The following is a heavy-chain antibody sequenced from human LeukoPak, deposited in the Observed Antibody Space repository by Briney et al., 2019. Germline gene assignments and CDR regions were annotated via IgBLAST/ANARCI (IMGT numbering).Heavy chain of an antibody. CDR2: ISYDGSNK. V-gene: IGHV3-30-3*01. CDR3: ARSGSGSGIDY. D-gene: IGHD2-15*01. CDR1: GFTFSSYA. J-gene: IGHJ4*02. Sequence: GGSLRLSCAASGFTFSSYAMHWVRQAPGKGLEWVAVISYDGSNKYYADSVKGRFTISRDNSKNTLYLQMNSLRAEDTAVYYCARSGSGSGIDYWGQGTLVTVSS.